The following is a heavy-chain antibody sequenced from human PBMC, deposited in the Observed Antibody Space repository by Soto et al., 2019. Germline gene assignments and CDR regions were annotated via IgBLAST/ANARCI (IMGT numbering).Heavy chain of an antibody. CDR2: INPNSGDT. Sequence: ASVKVSYKASGYTFTGYYMHWVRQAPGQGLERMGGINPNSGDTNYAQKFQGKVTMTRYTSISKAYMELSRLRSDATVVFYRARAHLAAAGDAFDIWGQGTMVTVSS. D-gene: IGHD6-13*01. V-gene: IGHV1-2*05. J-gene: IGHJ3*02. CDR3: ARAHLAAAGDAFDI. CDR1: GYTFTGYY.